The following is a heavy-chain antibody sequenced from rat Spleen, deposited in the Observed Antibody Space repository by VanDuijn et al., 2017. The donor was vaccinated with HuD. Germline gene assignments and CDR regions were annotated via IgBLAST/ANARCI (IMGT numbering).Heavy chain of an antibody. V-gene: IGHV5-20*01. CDR1: GFTFSDYY. CDR2: ISYDGGST. J-gene: IGHJ4*01. D-gene: IGHD1-11*01. Sequence: EVQLAESGGGLVQPGRSLKLSCAASGFTFSDYYMAWVRQAPTKGLEWVASISYDGGSTYYRDSVKGRFTISRDNAKSSLYLQMDSLRSEDTATYYCTTEGYGGYSGVMDAWGQGASVTVSS. CDR3: TTEGYGGYSGVMDA.